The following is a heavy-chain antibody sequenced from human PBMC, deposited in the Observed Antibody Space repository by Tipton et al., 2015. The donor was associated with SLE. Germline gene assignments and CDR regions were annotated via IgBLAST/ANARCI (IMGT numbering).Heavy chain of an antibody. J-gene: IGHJ6*02. CDR2: IYTSGST. CDR3: AREEYCSSTSCLYYYYGMDV. CDR1: GGSISSYY. V-gene: IGHV4-4*07. D-gene: IGHD2-2*01. Sequence: TLSLTCTVSGGSISSYYWSWIRQPAGEGLEWFGRIYTSGSTNYNPPLQSRVTTSVDTSKNQFSLKLSSVTAADTAVYYCAREEYCSSTSCLYYYYGMDVWGQGTTVTVSS.